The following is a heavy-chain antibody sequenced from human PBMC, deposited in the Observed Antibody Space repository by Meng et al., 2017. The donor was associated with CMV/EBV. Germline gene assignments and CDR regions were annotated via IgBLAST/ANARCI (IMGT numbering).Heavy chain of an antibody. J-gene: IGHJ4*02. CDR1: GFTFSSYS. D-gene: IGHD5-18*01. CDR2: ISSSSSTI. CDR3: ARSQSAMVDY. V-gene: IGHV3-48*04. Sequence: GGSLRLSCAASGFTFSSYSMNWVRQAPGKGLEWVSYISSSSSTIYYADSVKGRFTISRDNAKNSLYLQMNSLRAEDTAVYYCARSQSAMVDYWGQGTLVTVSS.